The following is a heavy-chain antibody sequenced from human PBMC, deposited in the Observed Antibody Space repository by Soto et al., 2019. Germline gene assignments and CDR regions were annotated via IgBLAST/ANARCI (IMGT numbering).Heavy chain of an antibody. V-gene: IGHV6-1*01. CDR3: ARDKGTGTVGCDAFDI. CDR2: TYYRSKWYN. CDR1: GDSVSSNSAA. D-gene: IGHD1-1*01. Sequence: KQSQTLSLTCAISGDSVSSNSAAWNWIRQSPSRGLEWLGRTYYRSKWYNDYAVSVKSRITINPDTSKNQFSLQLNSVTPEDTAVYYCARDKGTGTVGCDAFDIWGQGTMVTVSS. J-gene: IGHJ3*02.